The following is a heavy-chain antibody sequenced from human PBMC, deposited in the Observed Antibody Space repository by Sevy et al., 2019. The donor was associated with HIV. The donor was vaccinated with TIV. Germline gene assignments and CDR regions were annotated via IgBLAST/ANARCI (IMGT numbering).Heavy chain of an antibody. V-gene: IGHV1-2*06. CDR1: GYTFNAYF. D-gene: IGHD3-22*01. J-gene: IGHJ4*02. Sequence: ASVKVSCKASGYTFNAYFMHWVRQAPGQGLEWMGRINPNSGDTTYAQKFQGRVTMSRDTSISTAYMELHRLTSDDTAVYYCARAYYYDSSAYRFDDWGQGTLVTVSS. CDR2: INPNSGDT. CDR3: ARAYYYDSSAYRFDD.